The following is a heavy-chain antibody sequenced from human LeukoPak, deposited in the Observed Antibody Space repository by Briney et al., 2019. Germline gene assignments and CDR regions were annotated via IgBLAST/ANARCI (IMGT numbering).Heavy chain of an antibody. V-gene: IGHV1-2*02. J-gene: IGHJ4*02. D-gene: IGHD6-13*01. Sequence: ASVKVSCKASGYTFTGYYMHWVRQAPGQGLEWMGWINPNSGGTNYAQKFQGRVTMTRDTSISTAYMELSRLRSDDTAVYYCARDWRDIAAAGSGDDYWGQGTLVTVSS. CDR3: ARDWRDIAAAGSGDDY. CDR1: GYTFTGYY. CDR2: INPNSGGT.